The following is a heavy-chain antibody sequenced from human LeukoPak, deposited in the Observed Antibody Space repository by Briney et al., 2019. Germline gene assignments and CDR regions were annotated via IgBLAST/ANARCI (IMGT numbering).Heavy chain of an antibody. J-gene: IGHJ4*02. Sequence: PGGSLRLSCAASGFXFSSYAISWVRQAPGKGLEWVSAISGSGGSTYYADSVKGRFTISRDNSKNTLYLQMNSLRAEDTAVYYCAKRGLRGYYYDSSGYYSFDYWGQGTLVTVSS. V-gene: IGHV3-23*01. CDR2: ISGSGGST. D-gene: IGHD3-22*01. CDR3: AKRGLRGYYYDSSGYYSFDY. CDR1: GFXFSSYA.